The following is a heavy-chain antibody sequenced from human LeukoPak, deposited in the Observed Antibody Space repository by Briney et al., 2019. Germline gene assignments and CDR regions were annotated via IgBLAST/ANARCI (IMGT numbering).Heavy chain of an antibody. CDR2: ISSSSSYI. V-gene: IGHV3-21*01. J-gene: IGHJ4*02. Sequence: GGSLRLSCAASGFTFSSYEMNWVRQAPGKGLEWVSSISSSSSYIYYADSVKGRFTISRDNAKNSLYLQMNSLRAEDTAVYYCARDQDWNDRGGLDYWGQGTLVTVSS. CDR1: GFTFSSYE. CDR3: ARDQDWNDRGGLDY. D-gene: IGHD1-1*01.